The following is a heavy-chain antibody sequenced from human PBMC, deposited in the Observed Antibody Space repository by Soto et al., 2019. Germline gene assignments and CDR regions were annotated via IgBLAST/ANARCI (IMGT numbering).Heavy chain of an antibody. D-gene: IGHD5-18*01. J-gene: IGHJ4*02. CDR2: INTDGSTT. V-gene: IGHV3-74*01. CDR3: ARAKGYNYGLFDC. CDR1: GFTISTYW. Sequence: GGSLRLSCEASGFTISTYWMHWVRQVPGRGLVWVSRINTDGSTTNYADSVKGRFAISRDNAKNTLYLQMNSLRAEDTAVYYGARAKGYNYGLFDCWGQGTLVTVSS.